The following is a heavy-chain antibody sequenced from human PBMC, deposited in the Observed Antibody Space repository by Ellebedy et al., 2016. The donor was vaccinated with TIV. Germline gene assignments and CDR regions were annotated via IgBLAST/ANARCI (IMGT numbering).Heavy chain of an antibody. V-gene: IGHV3-43*01. Sequence: PGGSLRLSCATSGFSFEDTTMHWVRQAPGKGLEWVSLISWDGDIIYYADSVKGRFTISRDNSKNSLYLQMNSLRTEDNDLYFCAKDQTGGGFDNWGQGTVVTVSS. J-gene: IGHJ4*02. CDR1: GFSFEDTT. D-gene: IGHD7-27*01. CDR2: ISWDGDII. CDR3: AKDQTGGGFDN.